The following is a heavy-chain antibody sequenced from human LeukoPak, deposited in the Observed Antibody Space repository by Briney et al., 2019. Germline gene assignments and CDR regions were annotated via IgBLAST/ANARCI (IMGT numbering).Heavy chain of an antibody. CDR1: GYTFTGYY. Sequence: GASVKVSCKASGYTFTGYYMHWVRQAPGQGLEWMGWINPNSGGTNYAQKFQGRVTMTRDTSISTAYMELSGLRSDDTAVYYCARERSETTNWFDPWGQGALVTVSS. V-gene: IGHV1-2*02. CDR3: ARERSETTNWFDP. J-gene: IGHJ5*02. CDR2: INPNSGGT. D-gene: IGHD1-1*01.